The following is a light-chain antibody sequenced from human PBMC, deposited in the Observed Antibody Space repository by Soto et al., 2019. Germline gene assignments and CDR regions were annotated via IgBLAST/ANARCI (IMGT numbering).Light chain of an antibody. CDR2: EVS. Sequence: QSALTQPPSASGSPGQSVTISCTGSSSDIGRYDYVCWYQQHPGKAPKLVIYEVSQRPSGVPDRFSGSKSGNTASLTVSGLQAEDEDYYYGNSYAGSNSGVFGTGTKLTVL. V-gene: IGLV2-8*01. J-gene: IGLJ1*01. CDR1: SSDIGRYDY. CDR3: NSYAGSNSGV.